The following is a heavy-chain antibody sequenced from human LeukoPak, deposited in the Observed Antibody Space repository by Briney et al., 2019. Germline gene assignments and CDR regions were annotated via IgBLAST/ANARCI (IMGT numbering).Heavy chain of an antibody. Sequence: GGSLRLSCVGSGFTSIAYALTWARQAPGKGLEWVSGISGGGVTTYYADSVKGRFTISRDNSKNTLFLQMNSLSADDTAVYYCARNYQGLSWGQGTLVTVSS. J-gene: IGHJ5*02. CDR2: ISGGGVTT. D-gene: IGHD1-7*01. CDR1: GFTSIAYA. CDR3: ARNYQGLS. V-gene: IGHV3-23*01.